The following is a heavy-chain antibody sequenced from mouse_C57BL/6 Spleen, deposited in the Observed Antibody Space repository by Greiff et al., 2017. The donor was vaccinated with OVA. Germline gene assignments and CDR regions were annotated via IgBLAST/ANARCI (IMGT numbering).Heavy chain of an antibody. Sequence: EVQLKESGPGLVKPSQSLSLTCSVTGYSITSGYYWNWIRQFPGNKLEWMGYISYDGSNNYNPSLKNRISITRDTSKNQFFLKLNSVTTEDTATYYCARGYYGNYGFAYWGQGTLVTVSA. CDR2: ISYDGSN. CDR3: ARGYYGNYGFAY. J-gene: IGHJ3*01. V-gene: IGHV3-6*01. D-gene: IGHD2-1*01. CDR1: GYSITSGYY.